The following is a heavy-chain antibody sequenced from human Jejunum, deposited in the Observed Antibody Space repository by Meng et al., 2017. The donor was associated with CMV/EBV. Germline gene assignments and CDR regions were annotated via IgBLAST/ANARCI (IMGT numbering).Heavy chain of an antibody. J-gene: IGHJ2*01. V-gene: IGHV3-7*01. CDR3: SSGQGWHFDL. D-gene: IGHD6-6*01. CDR2: IKEEGSEK. Sequence: LYCGASGFTFSRDWMIWVRQAPGKGLEWVAAIKEEGSEKYYLDSVKGRFTISRDNAKNSLFLQMNSLRVEDTAVYYCSSGQGWHFDLWGRGTLVTVSS. CDR1: GFTFSRDW.